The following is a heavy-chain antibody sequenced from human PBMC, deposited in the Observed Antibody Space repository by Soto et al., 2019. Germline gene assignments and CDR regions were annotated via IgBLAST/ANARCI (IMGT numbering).Heavy chain of an antibody. CDR3: AKSRFLYGGPDDALDI. V-gene: IGHV3-23*01. CDR1: GFTFSSHV. J-gene: IGHJ3*02. Sequence: GGSLRLSCAASGFTFSSHVMTWVRQAPGKGLEWVSRISGSGGSTYYADSVKGRFTISRDNSKNTLYLQMNSLRAEDTAVYYCAKSRFLYGGPDDALDIWGQGTMVTVSS. D-gene: IGHD4-17*01. CDR2: ISGSGGST.